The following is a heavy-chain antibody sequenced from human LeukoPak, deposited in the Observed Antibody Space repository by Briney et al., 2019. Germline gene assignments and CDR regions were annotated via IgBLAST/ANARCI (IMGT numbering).Heavy chain of an antibody. V-gene: IGHV4-34*01. CDR3: ARVHCSGGSCYSYKVGKNAFDI. Sequence: SETLSLTCAVYGGSLSGYYWSWIRQPPGKGLEWIGEINHSGSTNYNPSLKSRVTISVDTSKNQFSLKLSSVTAADTAVYYCARVHCSGGSCYSYKVGKNAFDIWGQGTMVTVSS. J-gene: IGHJ3*02. D-gene: IGHD2-15*01. CDR2: INHSGST. CDR1: GGSLSGYY.